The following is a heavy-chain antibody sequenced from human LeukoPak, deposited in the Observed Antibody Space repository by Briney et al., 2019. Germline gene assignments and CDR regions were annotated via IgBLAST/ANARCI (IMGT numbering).Heavy chain of an antibody. CDR1: GGSISSGGHY. Sequence: SETLSLTCTVSGGSISSGGHYWSWIRQHPGKGLEWIGHIYYSGSTYYNPSLKSRVTISVDTSKNQFSLKLSSVTAADTAVYYCLRGSLVLPHYGMDVWGQGTTVTVSS. J-gene: IGHJ6*02. D-gene: IGHD3-10*01. V-gene: IGHV4-31*03. CDR3: LRGSLVLPHYGMDV. CDR2: IYYSGST.